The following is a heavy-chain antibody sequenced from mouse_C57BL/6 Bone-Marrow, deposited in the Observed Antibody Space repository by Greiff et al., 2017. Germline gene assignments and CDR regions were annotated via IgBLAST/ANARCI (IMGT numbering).Heavy chain of an antibody. D-gene: IGHD4-1*01. CDR2: IYPGNSDT. CDR3: TRKLTGTGYFDD. V-gene: IGHV1-5*01. Sequence: EVQLVESGTVLARPGASVKMSCKTSGYTFTSYWMHWVKQRPGQGLEWIGVIYPGNSDTSYNQKFKGKAKLTAVASASTAYMELSILAKEDSAVCYCTRKLTGTGYFDDWGQGTTRTVTS. J-gene: IGHJ2*01. CDR1: GYTFTSYW.